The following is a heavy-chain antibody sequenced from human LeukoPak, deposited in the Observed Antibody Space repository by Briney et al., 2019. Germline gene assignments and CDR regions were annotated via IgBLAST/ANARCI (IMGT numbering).Heavy chain of an antibody. CDR3: ARQQTVEDAFDI. CDR1: GGSISSYC. Sequence: PSETLSLTCTVSGGSISSYCWNWIRQPPGKGLEWIGYIYYTGSTNYNPSLKSRVTMSLDTSKNHFSLKLSSVTAADAAMYYCARQQTVEDAFDIWGQGTMVTVSS. V-gene: IGHV4-59*08. J-gene: IGHJ3*02. CDR2: IYYTGST.